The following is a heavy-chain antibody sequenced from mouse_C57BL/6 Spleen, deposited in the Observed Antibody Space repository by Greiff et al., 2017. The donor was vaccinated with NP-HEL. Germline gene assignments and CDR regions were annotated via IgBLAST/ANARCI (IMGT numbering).Heavy chain of an antibody. J-gene: IGHJ4*01. Sequence: QVQLKQPGAELVMPGASVKLSCKASGYTFTSYWMHWVKQRPGQGLEWIGEIDPSDSYTNYNQKFKGKSTLTVDKSSSTAYMQLSSLTSEDSAVYYCARWFYDYDGDYYAMDYWGQGTSVTVSS. V-gene: IGHV1-69*01. CDR1: GYTFTSYW. CDR2: IDPSDSYT. D-gene: IGHD2-4*01. CDR3: ARWFYDYDGDYYAMDY.